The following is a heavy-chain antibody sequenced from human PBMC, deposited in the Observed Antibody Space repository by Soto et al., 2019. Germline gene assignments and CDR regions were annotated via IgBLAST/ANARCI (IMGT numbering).Heavy chain of an antibody. CDR3: AKDWTAT. CDR2: ISGSGGST. CDR1: GFTFSSYS. Sequence: EVQLLESGGDFVQPGGSLRISCAASGFTFSSYSMTWVRQAPGKGMEWVSTISGSGGSTYYKDSLKCRFTISRDNSKNTLYLKMNSLRAEDTTVYYCAKDWTATWGQGTMVTVSS. D-gene: IGHD2-21*02. J-gene: IGHJ3*01. V-gene: IGHV3-23*01.